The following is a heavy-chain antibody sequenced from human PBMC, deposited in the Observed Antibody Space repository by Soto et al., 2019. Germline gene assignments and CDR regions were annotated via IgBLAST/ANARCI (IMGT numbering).Heavy chain of an antibody. V-gene: IGHV4-61*03. CDR3: AIGAHGRRRFHFDT. CDR1: GGSVNSGGYY. CDR2: LFYNGGT. Sequence: PSETLSVTCTFSGGSVNSGGYYWSWIRQPTGKGLERIGFLFYNGGTSYNPSLGSRVTISADTSKTLFSLNLNFVTAADTAVYYCAIGAHGRRRFHFDTWGQGTLVTVSS. D-gene: IGHD2-8*01. J-gene: IGHJ4*02.